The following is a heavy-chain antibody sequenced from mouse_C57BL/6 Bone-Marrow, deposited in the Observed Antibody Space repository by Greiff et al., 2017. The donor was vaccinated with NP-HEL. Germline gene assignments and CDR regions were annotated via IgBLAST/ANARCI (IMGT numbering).Heavy chain of an antibody. CDR3: ARGLYGRTLGFAY. Sequence: VQLQQPGAELVKPGASVKLSCKASGYTFTSSWMQWVKQRPGQGLEWIGEIVPSDSYTNYNQKFKGKATLTVDPSSSPASKQLSSLTSEDSAVYYCARGLYGRTLGFAYWGQGTLVTVSA. J-gene: IGHJ3*01. D-gene: IGHD1-1*01. CDR1: GYTFTSSW. V-gene: IGHV1-50*01. CDR2: IVPSDSYT.